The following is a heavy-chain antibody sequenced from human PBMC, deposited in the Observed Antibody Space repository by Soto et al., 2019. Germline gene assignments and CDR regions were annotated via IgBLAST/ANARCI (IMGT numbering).Heavy chain of an antibody. V-gene: IGHV3-30*18. J-gene: IGHJ4*02. CDR1: GFTFSSYG. D-gene: IGHD3-22*01. CDR2: TSYDGNNK. Sequence: QVQLVESGGGVVQPGRSLRLSCAASGFTFSSYGMHWVRQAPGKGLEWVAVTSYDGNNKYYADSVKGRFAISRDNSGNTLYLQMNSLRADDTAVYYCAKDFSRSGGGYYPFDHWGQGTLVTVSS. CDR3: AKDFSRSGGGYYPFDH.